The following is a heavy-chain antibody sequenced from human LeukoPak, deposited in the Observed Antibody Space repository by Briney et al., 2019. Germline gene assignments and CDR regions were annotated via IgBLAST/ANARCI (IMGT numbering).Heavy chain of an antibody. Sequence: GASVKVSCKASGYTFTSYDINWVRQAPGQGLEWMGWMNPNSGNTGYAQKFQGRVTMTRNTSISTAYMELSSLRSEDTAVYYCASYLIAVAGSFDYWGQGTLVTVSS. CDR1: GYTFTSYD. CDR2: MNPNSGNT. V-gene: IGHV1-8*01. CDR3: ASYLIAVAGSFDY. J-gene: IGHJ4*02. D-gene: IGHD6-19*01.